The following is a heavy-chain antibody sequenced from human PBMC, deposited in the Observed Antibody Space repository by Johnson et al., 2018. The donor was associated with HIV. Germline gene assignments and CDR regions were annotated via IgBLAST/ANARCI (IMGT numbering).Heavy chain of an antibody. J-gene: IGHJ3*02. D-gene: IGHD1-26*01. CDR3: AKWSIVGATFSDAFDI. CDR1: GFTFSSYG. V-gene: IGHV3-NL1*01. CDR2: ISGSGGST. Sequence: VQLVESGGGVVQPGRSLRLSCAASGFTFSSYGMHWVRQAPGKGLECVSAISGSGGSTYYADSVKGRFTISRDNSKNTLYLQMNSLRAEDTAVYYCAKWSIVGATFSDAFDIWGQGTMVTVSS.